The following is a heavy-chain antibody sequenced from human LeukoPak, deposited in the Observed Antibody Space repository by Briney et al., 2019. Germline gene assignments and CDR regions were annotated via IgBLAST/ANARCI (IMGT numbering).Heavy chain of an antibody. J-gene: IGHJ6*04. V-gene: IGHV3-23*01. CDR1: WFTFSSYA. CDR3: AKRHFGSGNYYYGMDV. CDR2: ISASGVYT. D-gene: IGHD3-10*01. Sequence: GGSLGVSWAASWFTFSSYAISLVGQAAGKGLEWVATISASGVYTYYADSVMGRFTISRDNSKNTLYLQMSSLEAADTAVYYCAKRHFGSGNYYYGMDVWGKGTTVIVSS.